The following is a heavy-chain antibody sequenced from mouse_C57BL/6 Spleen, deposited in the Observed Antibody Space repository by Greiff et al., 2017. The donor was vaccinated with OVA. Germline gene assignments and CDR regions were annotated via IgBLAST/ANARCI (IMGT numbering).Heavy chain of an antibody. V-gene: IGHV5-17*01. Sequence: EVKLMESGGGLVKPGGSLKLSCAASGFTFSDYGMHWVRQAPEKGLEWVAYISSGSSTIYYADTVKGRFTISRDNAKNTLFLQMTSLRSEDTAMYYCAREDYGNGAMDYWGQGTSVTVSS. J-gene: IGHJ4*01. CDR1: GFTFSDYG. CDR3: AREDYGNGAMDY. D-gene: IGHD2-1*01. CDR2: ISSGSSTI.